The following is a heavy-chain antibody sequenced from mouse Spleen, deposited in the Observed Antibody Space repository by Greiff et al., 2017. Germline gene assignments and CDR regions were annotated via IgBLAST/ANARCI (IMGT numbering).Heavy chain of an antibody. V-gene: IGHV5-9-1*01. D-gene: IGHD2-4*01. CDR2: ISSGGSYT. Sequence: DVRLVESGGGLVKPGGSLKLSCAASGFTFSSYAMSWVRQTPEKRLEWVATISSGGSYTYYPDSVKGRFTISRDNAKNTLYLQMSSLRSEDTAMYYCARQLLTMITTTAVYFDVWGAGTTVTVSS. CDR3: ARQLLTMITTTAVYFDV. CDR1: GFTFSSYA. J-gene: IGHJ1*01.